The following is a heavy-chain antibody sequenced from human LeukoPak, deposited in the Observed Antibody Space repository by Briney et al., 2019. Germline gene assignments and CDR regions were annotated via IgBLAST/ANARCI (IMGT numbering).Heavy chain of an antibody. CDR3: ARGRLNDYGDYGENWFDP. V-gene: IGHV1-69*04. Sequence: GASVKVSCKASGGTFSSYAISWVRQAPGQGLEWMGRIIPILGIANYAQKFQGRVTITADKSTSTAYMELSSLRSEDTAVYYCARGRLNDYGDYGENWFDPWGQGTLVTVSS. J-gene: IGHJ5*02. CDR1: GGTFSSYA. D-gene: IGHD4-17*01. CDR2: IIPILGIA.